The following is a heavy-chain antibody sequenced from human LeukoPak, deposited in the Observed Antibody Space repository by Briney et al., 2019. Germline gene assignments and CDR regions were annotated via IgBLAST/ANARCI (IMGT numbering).Heavy chain of an antibody. CDR3: TTFPSAFDI. CDR1: GITLGNAG. Sequence: PGGSLRLSCTAPGITLGNAGMSWVRQAPGKGLEWVGRIKSKTDGGTADYVAPVKGRFTISRDDSKNTLYLQMNSLKTEDTAVYYCTTFPSAFDIWGQGTMVTVSS. J-gene: IGHJ3*02. CDR2: IKSKTDGGTA. V-gene: IGHV3-15*01.